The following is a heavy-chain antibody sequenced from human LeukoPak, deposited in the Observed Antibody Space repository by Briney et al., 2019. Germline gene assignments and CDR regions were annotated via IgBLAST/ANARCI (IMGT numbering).Heavy chain of an antibody. D-gene: IGHD3-22*01. CDR3: ARMGRYYYDSSGYKRFDY. Sequence: PSETLSLTCAVYGGSFSGYYWSWIRQPPGKGLEWIGEINHSGSTNYNPSLKSRVTISVDTSKNQFSLKLSSVTAADTAVYYCARMGRYYYDSSGYKRFDYWGQGTLVTVSS. J-gene: IGHJ4*02. V-gene: IGHV4-34*01. CDR1: GGSFSGYY. CDR2: INHSGST.